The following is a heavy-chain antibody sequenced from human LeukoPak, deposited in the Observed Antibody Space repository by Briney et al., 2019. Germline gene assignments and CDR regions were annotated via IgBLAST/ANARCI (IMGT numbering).Heavy chain of an antibody. CDR3: ARDLRCSSTSCLGYDAFDI. CDR2: INPSGGST. J-gene: IGHJ3*02. CDR1: GYTFTSYY. D-gene: IGHD2-2*01. Sequence: ASVKVSCKASGYTFTSYYMHWVRQAPGQGLEWMGIINPSGGSTSYAQKFQGRVTMTRDTSTSTVYMELSSLRSEDTAVYYCARDLRCSSTSCLGYDAFDIWGQGTMVTVSS. V-gene: IGHV1-46*01.